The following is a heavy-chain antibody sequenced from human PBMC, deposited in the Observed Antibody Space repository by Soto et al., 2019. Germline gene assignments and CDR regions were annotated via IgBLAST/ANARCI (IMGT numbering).Heavy chain of an antibody. V-gene: IGHV4-31*03. CDR3: ASGPGTMAKIDY. D-gene: IGHD3-10*01. J-gene: IGHJ4*02. Sequence: SGTLSLTCTVSGGSISSGGYYWSWIRQHPGKGLEWIGYIYYSGSTYYNPSLKSRVTISVDTSKNQFSLKLSSVTAADTAVYYCASGPGTMAKIDYWGQGTLVTVSS. CDR1: GGSISSGGYY. CDR2: IYYSGST.